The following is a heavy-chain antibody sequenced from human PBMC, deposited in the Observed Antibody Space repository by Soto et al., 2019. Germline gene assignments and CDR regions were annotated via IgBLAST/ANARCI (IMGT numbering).Heavy chain of an antibody. CDR3: ARASGSYNRAVVADWFDP. V-gene: IGHV4-31*03. J-gene: IGHJ5*02. Sequence: QVQLQESGPGLVKPSQTLSLTCTVSGGSISSGGYYWSWIRQHPGKGLEWIGYIYYSGSTYYNPSLKRRVTISVDTSKNQFSLKLSSVTAADTAVYYCARASGSYNRAVVADWFDPWGQGTLVTVSS. CDR2: IYYSGST. D-gene: IGHD1-26*01. CDR1: GGSISSGGYY.